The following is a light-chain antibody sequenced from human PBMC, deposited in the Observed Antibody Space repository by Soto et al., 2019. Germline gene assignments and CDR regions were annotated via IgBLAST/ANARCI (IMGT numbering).Light chain of an antibody. V-gene: IGKV1-5*01. Sequence: DIQMTHSPSTLSASVGDIVTITCRASQSIGSWLAWYQQKPGKAPNLLIYDASTLESGVPSRFSGSGSGTEFTLTISSLQPDDFATYYCQQYNGYSPWMFGQGTKVDIK. J-gene: IGKJ1*01. CDR2: DAS. CDR3: QQYNGYSPWM. CDR1: QSIGSW.